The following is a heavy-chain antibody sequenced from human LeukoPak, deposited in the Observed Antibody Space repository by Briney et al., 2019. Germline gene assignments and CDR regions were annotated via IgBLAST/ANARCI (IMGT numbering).Heavy chain of an antibody. D-gene: IGHD3-9*01. CDR2: ISGSGGST. V-gene: IGHV3-23*01. CDR3: ARDHAVGFLLTGYSPGDY. CDR1: GFTFSSYA. J-gene: IGHJ4*02. Sequence: GGSLRLSCAASGFTFSSYAMSWVRQAPGKGLEWVSAISGSGGSTYYADSVKGRFTISRDNSKNTLYLQMNSLRAEDTAVYYCARDHAVGFLLTGYSPGDYWGQGTLVTVSS.